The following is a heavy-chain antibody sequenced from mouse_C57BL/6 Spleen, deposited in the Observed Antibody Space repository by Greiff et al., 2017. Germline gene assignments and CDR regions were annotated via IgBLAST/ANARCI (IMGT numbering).Heavy chain of an antibody. CDR3: ARSGAQGFAY. V-gene: IGHV1-15*01. CDR2: IDPETGGT. Sequence: QVQLKESGAELVRPGASVTLSCKASGYTFTDYEMHWVKQTPVHGLEWIGAIDPETGGTAYNQKFKGKAILTADKSSSTAYMELRSLTSEDSAVYFCARSGAQGFAYWGQGTLVTVSA. J-gene: IGHJ3*01. CDR1: GYTFTDYE. D-gene: IGHD3-2*02.